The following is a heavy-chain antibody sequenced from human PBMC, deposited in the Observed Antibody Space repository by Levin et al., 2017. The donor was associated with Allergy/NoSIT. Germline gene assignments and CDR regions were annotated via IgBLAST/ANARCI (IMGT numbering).Heavy chain of an antibody. CDR1: GFTFSSYA. Sequence: GESLKISCAASGFTFSSYAMSWVRQAPGKGLEWVSAISGSGGSTYYADSVKGRFTISRDNSKNTLYLQMNSLRAEDTAVYYCAKGRGYSYGLHYWGQGTLVTVSS. J-gene: IGHJ4*02. CDR3: AKGRGYSYGLHY. CDR2: ISGSGGST. D-gene: IGHD5-18*01. V-gene: IGHV3-23*01.